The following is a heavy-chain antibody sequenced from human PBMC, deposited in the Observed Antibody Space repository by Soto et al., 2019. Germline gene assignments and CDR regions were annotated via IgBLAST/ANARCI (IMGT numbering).Heavy chain of an antibody. Sequence: SVKVSCKASGGTFSSYSISWVRQAPGQGLEWMGGIIPIFGTANYAQKFQGRVTITADESTSTAYMELSSLRSADTAVYFCARASPRYSGNWYELLDVWGQGTLVTVSS. CDR1: GGTFSSYS. V-gene: IGHV1-69*13. J-gene: IGHJ4*02. D-gene: IGHD6-13*01. CDR2: IIPIFGTA. CDR3: ARASPRYSGNWYELLDV.